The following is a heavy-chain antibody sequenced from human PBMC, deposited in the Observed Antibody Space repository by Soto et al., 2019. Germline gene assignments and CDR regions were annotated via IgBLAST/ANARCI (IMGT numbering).Heavy chain of an antibody. Sequence: PSETLSLTCTVSGGSISSSGYYWGWIRQPPGKGLEWIGSIYYSGSTYYNPSLKSRVTISVDTSKNLFSLKLSSVTAADTAVYYCASMWAVAGENWFDPWGQGTLVTVSS. V-gene: IGHV4-39*01. J-gene: IGHJ5*02. D-gene: IGHD1-26*01. CDR2: IYYSGST. CDR3: ASMWAVAGENWFDP. CDR1: GGSISSSGYY.